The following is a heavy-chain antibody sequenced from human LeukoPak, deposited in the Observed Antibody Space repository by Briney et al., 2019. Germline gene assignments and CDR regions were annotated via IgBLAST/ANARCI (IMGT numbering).Heavy chain of an antibody. CDR2: IKQDGSEK. D-gene: IGHD4-11*01. V-gene: IGHV3-7*03. CDR3: AKDQDPMTTVSAGLDY. Sequence: GGSLRLSCAASGFTFSSYWMSWVRQAPGKGLEWVANIKQDGSEKYYVDSVKGRFTISRDNAKNSLYLQMNSLRAEDTAVYYCAKDQDPMTTVSAGLDYWGQGTLVTVSS. CDR1: GFTFSSYW. J-gene: IGHJ4*02.